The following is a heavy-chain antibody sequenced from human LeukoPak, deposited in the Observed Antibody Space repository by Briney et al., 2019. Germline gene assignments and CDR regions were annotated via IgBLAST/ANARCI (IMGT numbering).Heavy chain of an antibody. CDR1: GFTVSSNY. CDR2: ISGSGGNT. D-gene: IGHD3-22*01. V-gene: IGHV3-23*01. Sequence: SGGSLRLSCAASGFTVSSNYMSWVRQAPGKGLEWVSDISGSGGNTYYADSVKGRFTISRDNSKNTLYLQMNSLRAEDTAVYYCARRDSSGNYYAYYYYYMDVWGKGTTVTVSS. J-gene: IGHJ6*03. CDR3: ARRDSSGNYYAYYYYYMDV.